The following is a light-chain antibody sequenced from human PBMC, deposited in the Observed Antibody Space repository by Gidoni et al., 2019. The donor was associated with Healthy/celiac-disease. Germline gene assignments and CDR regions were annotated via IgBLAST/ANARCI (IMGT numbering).Light chain of an antibody. CDR3: QQSYSTHPF. CDR2: AAS. J-gene: IGKJ2*01. V-gene: IGKV1-39*01. Sequence: DIQMTQSPSSLSASVGDRVTITCRASQSISSYLNWYQQKPGKAPKLLIYAASSLQSGVPSRFSGSGSGTDFTLTISSLQPEDFATYYCQQSYSTHPFFGQGTKLEIK. CDR1: QSISSY.